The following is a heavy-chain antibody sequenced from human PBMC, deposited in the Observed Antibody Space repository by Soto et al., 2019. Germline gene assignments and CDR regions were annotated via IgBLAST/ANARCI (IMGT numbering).Heavy chain of an antibody. D-gene: IGHD3-3*01. J-gene: IGHJ5*02. Sequence: PSETLSLTCTVSGGSMSSYYWSGIRQPPGKGLEWIGYIYYSGSTNYNPSLKSRVTISVDTSKNQFSLKLSSVTAADTAVYYCARSMITIFGVASSGIPNWLPNWFDPWGQGTQVTVSS. CDR2: IYYSGST. V-gene: IGHV4-59*12. CDR1: GGSMSSYY. CDR3: ARSMITIFGVASSGIPNWLPNWFDP.